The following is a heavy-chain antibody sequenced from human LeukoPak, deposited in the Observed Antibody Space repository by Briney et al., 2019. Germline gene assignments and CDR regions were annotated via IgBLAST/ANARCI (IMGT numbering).Heavy chain of an antibody. CDR2: INPNSGGT. D-gene: IGHD3-22*01. Sequence: ASVKVSCKASGYTFTGYYMHWVRQAPGQGLEWTGWINPNSGGTNYAQKFQGRVTMTRDTSISTAYMELSRLRSDDTAVYYCARDTNYYDSSGYYDYFDYWGQGTLVTVSS. J-gene: IGHJ4*02. CDR3: ARDTNYYDSSGYYDYFDY. V-gene: IGHV1-2*02. CDR1: GYTFTGYY.